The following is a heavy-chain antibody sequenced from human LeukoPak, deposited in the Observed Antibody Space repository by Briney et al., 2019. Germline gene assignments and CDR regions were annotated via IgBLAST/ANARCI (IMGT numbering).Heavy chain of an antibody. Sequence: PSATLSLTCTVSGGSINSSSYYWGWIRQPPGKGLEWIGSIYYSGSTYYNPSLKSRVTISVDTSKNQFSLKLSSVTAADTAVYYCARQLGYCSSTSCYADKVDYWGQGTLVTVSS. V-gene: IGHV4-39*01. CDR3: ARQLGYCSSTSCYADKVDY. CDR2: IYYSGST. CDR1: GGSINSSSYY. D-gene: IGHD2-2*01. J-gene: IGHJ4*02.